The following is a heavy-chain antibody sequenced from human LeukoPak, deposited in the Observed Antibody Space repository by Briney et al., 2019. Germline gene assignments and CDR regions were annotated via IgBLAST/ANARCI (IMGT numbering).Heavy chain of an antibody. CDR3: ARARDWSAGSWFDP. D-gene: IGHD3/OR15-3a*01. CDR2: IFYRGAT. Sequence: SETLSLTCIVSGGFISSYYWNWIRQPLGKGLEWIGNIFYRGATNYNPSLKSRVTMSVDTSKNQFSLKLDSVTAVDTAMYYCARARDWSAGSWFDPWGQGILVTVSS. V-gene: IGHV4-59*01. J-gene: IGHJ5*02. CDR1: GGFISSYY.